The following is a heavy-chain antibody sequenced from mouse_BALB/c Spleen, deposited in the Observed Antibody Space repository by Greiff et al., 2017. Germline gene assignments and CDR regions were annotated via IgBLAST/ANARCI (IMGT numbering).Heavy chain of an antibody. Sequence: EVQLQQSGPGLVKPSQSLSLTCTVTGYSITSDYAWNWIRQFPGNKLEWMGYISYSGSTSYNPSLKSRISITRDTSKNQFFLQLNSVTTEDTATYYCARGEGSSPWYFDVWGAGTTVTVSS. D-gene: IGHD1-1*01. CDR2: ISYSGST. CDR3: ARGEGSSPWYFDV. J-gene: IGHJ1*01. CDR1: GYSITSDYA. V-gene: IGHV3-2*02.